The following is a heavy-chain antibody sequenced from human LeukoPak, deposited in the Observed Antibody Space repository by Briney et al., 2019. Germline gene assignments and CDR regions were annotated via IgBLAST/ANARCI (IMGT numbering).Heavy chain of an antibody. CDR2: IIPIFGTA. CDR1: GGTFSSYA. D-gene: IGHD2-8*02. Sequence: SVKVSCKASGGTFSSYAISWVRQAPGQGLEWMGGIIPIFGTANYAQKFQGRVTITADESTSTAHMELSSLRSEDTAVYYCARDRRHWSGGMDVWGKGPRSPSPQ. CDR3: ARDRRHWSGGMDV. V-gene: IGHV1-69*01. J-gene: IGHJ6*01.